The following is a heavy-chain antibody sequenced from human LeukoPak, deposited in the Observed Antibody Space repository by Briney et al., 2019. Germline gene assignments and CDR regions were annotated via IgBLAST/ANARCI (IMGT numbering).Heavy chain of an antibody. Sequence: SGPTLVNPTETLTLTCTVSGFSLSNARMGVSWIRQPPGKALEWPAHIFSNDEKYSSTSLKSRLTISKYTSRSQVVLTMTNMDPVDTATYYCARTPYGSFDYWGQGTLVTVSS. J-gene: IGHJ4*02. CDR1: GFSLSNARMG. V-gene: IGHV2-26*01. D-gene: IGHD1-26*01. CDR2: IFSNDEK. CDR3: ARTPYGSFDY.